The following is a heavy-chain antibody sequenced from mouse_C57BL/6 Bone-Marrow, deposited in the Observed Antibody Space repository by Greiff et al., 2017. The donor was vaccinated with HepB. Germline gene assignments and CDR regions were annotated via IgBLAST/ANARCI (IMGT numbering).Heavy chain of an antibody. V-gene: IGHV4-1*01. J-gene: IGHJ1*03. CDR3: ARRTDYSLRYFDV. Sequence: AASGIAFSRYWMSWVRRAPGKGLEWIGEINPDSSTINYAPSLKDKFIISRDNAKNTLYLQMSKVRSEDTALYYCARRTDYSLRYFDVWGTGTTVTVSS. CDR2: INPDSSTI. D-gene: IGHD2-12*01. CDR1: GIAFSRYW.